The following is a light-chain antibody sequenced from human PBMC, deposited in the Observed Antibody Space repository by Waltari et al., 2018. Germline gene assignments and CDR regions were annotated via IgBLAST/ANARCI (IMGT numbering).Light chain of an antibody. V-gene: IGLV3-10*01. Sequence: SYELTQPPSVSVSPGQTARITCSGYALPKKYAYWYQQKSGQAPVLVIYEDSKRPPGIPERFSGSSSGTMATLTISGAQVEDEADYYCYSTDSSGNHSYVVFGGGTKLTVL. CDR2: EDS. CDR3: YSTDSSGNHSYVV. CDR1: ALPKKY. J-gene: IGLJ2*01.